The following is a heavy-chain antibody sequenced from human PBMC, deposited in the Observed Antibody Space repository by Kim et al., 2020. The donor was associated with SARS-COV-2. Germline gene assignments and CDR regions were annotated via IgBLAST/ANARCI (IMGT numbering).Heavy chain of an antibody. D-gene: IGHD5-18*01. CDR2: GT. Sequence: GTNYAQKFQGRVTMTRDTSISTAYMELSRLRSDDTAVYYCARGSLRYVDPWGQGTLVTVSS. CDR3: ARGSLRYVDP. J-gene: IGHJ5*02. V-gene: IGHV1-2*02.